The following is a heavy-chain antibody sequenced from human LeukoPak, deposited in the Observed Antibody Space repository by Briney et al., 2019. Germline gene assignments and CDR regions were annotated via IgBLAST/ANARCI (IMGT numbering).Heavy chain of an antibody. Sequence: GGSLRLSCAASGFTFSSYSMNWVRQAPGKGLEWVSAISGSGKSNSPWYADSVRGRSTISRDNSKNTVYLQMQNLRAEDTAIYFCARDRNYPRDQFDYWGQGTLVTVSS. CDR2: ISGSGKSNSP. CDR1: GFTFSSYS. D-gene: IGHD4-11*01. J-gene: IGHJ4*02. CDR3: ARDRNYPRDQFDY. V-gene: IGHV3-23*01.